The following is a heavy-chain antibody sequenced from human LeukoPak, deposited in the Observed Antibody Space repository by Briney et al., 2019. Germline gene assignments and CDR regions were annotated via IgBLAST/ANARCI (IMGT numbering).Heavy chain of an antibody. CDR1: GFTFSSYA. CDR2: ISAGGGST. D-gene: IGHD3-9*01. J-gene: IGHJ4*02. V-gene: IGHV3-23*01. Sequence: GGSLRLSCAASGFTFSSYAMSWVRQAPGKGLEWVAGISAGGGSTYYADSVKGRFTISRDNSKNMLYLQLNSLRAEDTAVYYCAKGDPPTYYDILTGQDYWGQGTLVSVSS. CDR3: AKGDPPTYYDILTGQDY.